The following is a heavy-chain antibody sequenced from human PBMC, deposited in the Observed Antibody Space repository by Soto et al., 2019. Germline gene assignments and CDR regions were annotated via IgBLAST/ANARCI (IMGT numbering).Heavy chain of an antibody. D-gene: IGHD3-22*01. CDR1: GFTFSSYS. Sequence: DVQLVESGGGLVKPGGSLRLSCAASGFTFSSYSMNWVRQAPGKGLEWVSSISSSSSYIYYADSVKGRFTISRDNAKNSLYLQMNSLRAEDTAVYYCARVGGYYDSSGYYPFGYWGQGTLVTVSS. V-gene: IGHV3-21*01. J-gene: IGHJ4*02. CDR3: ARVGGYYDSSGYYPFGY. CDR2: ISSSSSYI.